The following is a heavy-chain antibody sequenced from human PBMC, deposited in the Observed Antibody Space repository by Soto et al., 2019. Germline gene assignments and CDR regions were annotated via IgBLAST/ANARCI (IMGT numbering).Heavy chain of an antibody. CDR2: ISYDGSIT. CDR3: ARPPRDLWSGYSTYFDY. V-gene: IGHV3-30-3*01. Sequence: GSGFPFSSYAIHWVRQTPGKGLEWVAVISYDGSITYYSDSVKGRFTISRDTPTNTVYLQLNGLRGDDTAVYYCARPPRDLWSGYSTYFDYWGQGTLVTVSS. J-gene: IGHJ4*02. D-gene: IGHD3-3*01. CDR1: GFPFSSYA.